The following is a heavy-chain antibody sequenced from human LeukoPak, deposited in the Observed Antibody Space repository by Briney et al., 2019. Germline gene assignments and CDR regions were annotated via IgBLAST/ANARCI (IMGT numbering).Heavy chain of an antibody. Sequence: GASVKVSCKVSGYTLTELSMHWVRQAPGKGLEWMGGFDPEDGETIYAQKFQGRVTMTRNTSISTAYMELSSLRSEDTAVYYCARGTRVPAAISYYYGMDVWGQGTTATVSS. J-gene: IGHJ6*02. CDR2: FDPEDGET. CDR1: GYTLTELS. D-gene: IGHD2-2*01. V-gene: IGHV1-24*01. CDR3: ARGTRVPAAISYYYGMDV.